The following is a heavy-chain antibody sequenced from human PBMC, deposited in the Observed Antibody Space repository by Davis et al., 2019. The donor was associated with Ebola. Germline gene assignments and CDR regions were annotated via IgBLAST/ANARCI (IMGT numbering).Heavy chain of an antibody. CDR3: ARGGIAAPQGHYYYGMDV. D-gene: IGHD6-6*01. V-gene: IGHV1-3*01. CDR2: INAGSGDT. J-gene: IGHJ6*02. CDR1: GYTFSSYV. Sequence: AASVKVSCKTSGYTFSSYVIHWVRHAPGQMLEWMGWINAGSGDTRYSQMFQGRVTLTRDISATTAYMEVTSLRSEDTAVYYCARGGIAAPQGHYYYGMDVWGQGTTVTVSS.